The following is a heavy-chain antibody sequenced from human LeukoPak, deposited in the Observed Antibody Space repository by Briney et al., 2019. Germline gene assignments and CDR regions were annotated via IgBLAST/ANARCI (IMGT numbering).Heavy chain of an antibody. V-gene: IGHV4-61*02. D-gene: IGHD3-10*01. CDR1: GGSISSGSYY. CDR2: IYSSGST. Sequence: SETLSLTCTVSGGSISSGSYYWSWIRQPAGKGLEWIGRIYSSGSTNYNPSLKSRVTISVDTSKNQFSLKLSSVTAADTAVYYCARDRGFMVRGSRRGYDDYYYYMDVWGKGTTVTISS. J-gene: IGHJ6*03. CDR3: ARDRGFMVRGSRRGYDDYYYYMDV.